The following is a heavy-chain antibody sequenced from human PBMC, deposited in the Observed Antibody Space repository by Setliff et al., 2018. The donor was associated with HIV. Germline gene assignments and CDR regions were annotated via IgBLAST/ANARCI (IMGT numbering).Heavy chain of an antibody. CDR1: GFTFSSYE. Sequence: GGSLRLSCAASGFTFSSYEMNWVRQAPGKGLEWVSYIGNSGSPIYYADSVKGRFSISRDDYWNTVSLQMDTVRVEDTALYYCARDRGAHHRSCMDVWGKGTTVTVSS. J-gene: IGHJ6*03. CDR3: ARDRGAHHRSCMDV. V-gene: IGHV3-48*03. CDR2: IGNSGSPI.